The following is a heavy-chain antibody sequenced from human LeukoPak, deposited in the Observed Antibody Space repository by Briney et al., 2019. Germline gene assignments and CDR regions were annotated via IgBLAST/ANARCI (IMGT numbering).Heavy chain of an antibody. CDR3: AKDDSSSWLFDY. CDR1: GFTFRSYG. J-gene: IGHJ4*02. V-gene: IGHV3-30*18. Sequence: RSLRLSCAASGFTFRSYGMHWVRQAPGKGLEWVALISFDGSNENYADSVKGRFTISRDNSKNTLYLQMNSPRAEDTAVYYCAKDDSSSWLFDYWGQGTLVTVSS. D-gene: IGHD6-13*01. CDR2: ISFDGSNE.